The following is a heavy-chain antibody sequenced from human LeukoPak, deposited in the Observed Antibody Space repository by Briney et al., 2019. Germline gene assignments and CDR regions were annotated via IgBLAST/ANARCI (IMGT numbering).Heavy chain of an antibody. CDR1: GFTFSSYA. D-gene: IGHD5-18*01. J-gene: IGHJ4*02. CDR2: ISYDGSNK. CDR3: ARDGVQLWSY. V-gene: IGHV3-30-3*01. Sequence: GGSLRFSCAASGFTFSSYAMHWVRQAPGKGLEWVAVISYDGSNKYYADSVKGRFTISRDNAKNTLYLQMNSLRAEDTAVYYCARDGVQLWSYWGQGTLVTVSS.